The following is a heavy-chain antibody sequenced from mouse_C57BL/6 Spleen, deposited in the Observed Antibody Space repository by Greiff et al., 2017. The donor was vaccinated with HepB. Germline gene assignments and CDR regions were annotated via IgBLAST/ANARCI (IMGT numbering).Heavy chain of an antibody. CDR2: IYWDDDK. D-gene: IGHD1-2*01. CDR1: GFSLSTSGMG. CDR3: ARRRGLTTANAMDY. J-gene: IGHJ4*01. V-gene: IGHV8-12*01. Sequence: QVTLKESGPGILQSSQTLSLTCSFSGFSLSTSGMGVSWIRQPSGKGLEWLAHIYWDDDKRYNPSLKSRLTISKDTSRNQVFLKITSVDTADTATYYCARRRGLTTANAMDYWGQGTSVTVSS.